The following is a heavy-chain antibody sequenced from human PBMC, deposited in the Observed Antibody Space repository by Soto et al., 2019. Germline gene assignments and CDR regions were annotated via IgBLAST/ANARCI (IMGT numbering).Heavy chain of an antibody. CDR2: ISGSGGST. CDR1: GFTFSSYA. V-gene: IGHV3-23*01. D-gene: IGHD5-12*01. J-gene: IGHJ4*02. CDR3: AKARARGYSGYLLFDC. Sequence: PGGSLRLSCAASGFTFSSYAMSWVLQAPGKGLEWVSAISGSGGSTYYADSVKGRFTISRDNSKNTLYLQMNSLRAEDTAVYYCAKARARGYSGYLLFDCWGQGTLVTVAS.